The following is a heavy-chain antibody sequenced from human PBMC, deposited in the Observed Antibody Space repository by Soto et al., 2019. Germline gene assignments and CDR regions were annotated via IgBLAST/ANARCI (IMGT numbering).Heavy chain of an antibody. J-gene: IGHJ6*02. CDR2: ISHDGGT. Sequence: PSETLSLTCAFYGGSFDDFYWSWVRQSPGKGLEWVGEISHDGGTNYSPSLASRVSISVDTSKNQFSLHLRSVTAADTGLYYCARGQLVWYGDLTPYHRDMDVWGQGTTVTVSS. CDR3: ARGQLVWYGDLTPYHRDMDV. CDR1: GGSFDDFY. D-gene: IGHD3-10*01. V-gene: IGHV4-34*01.